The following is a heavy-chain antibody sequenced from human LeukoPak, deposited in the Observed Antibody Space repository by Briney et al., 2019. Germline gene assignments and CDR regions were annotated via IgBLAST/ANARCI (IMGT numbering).Heavy chain of an antibody. J-gene: IGHJ3*02. V-gene: IGHV3-30*02. CDR3: AKDLRASQWLVTGNAFDI. CDR1: GFTFSSYW. Sequence: PGGSLRLSCAASGFTFSSYWMSWVRQAPGKGLEWVAFIRYDGSNKYYADSVKGRFTISRDNSKNTLYLQMTSLRAEDTAVYYCAKDLRASQWLVTGNAFDIWGQGTMVTVSS. CDR2: IRYDGSNK. D-gene: IGHD6-19*01.